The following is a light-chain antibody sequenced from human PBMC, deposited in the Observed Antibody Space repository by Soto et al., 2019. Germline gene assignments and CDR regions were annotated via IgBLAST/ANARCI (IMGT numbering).Light chain of an antibody. CDR3: QQYPTLPLT. J-gene: IGKJ1*01. V-gene: IGKV3-20*01. CDR2: GAS. CDR1: QSVSSTK. Sequence: IVVTQSRDTLSLSPGERSTLSCRARQSVSSTKLAWYQQRPGQAPRLLIFGASNRATGVPDRFSGSGSGTDFTLAISRLEPEDFALYYSQQYPTLPLTFAQGTKVDIK.